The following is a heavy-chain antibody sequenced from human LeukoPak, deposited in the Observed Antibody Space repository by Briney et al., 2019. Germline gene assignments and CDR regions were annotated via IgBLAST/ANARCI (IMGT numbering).Heavy chain of an antibody. Sequence: SETLSLTCAVYGGSFSGYYWSWIRQPPGKGLEWIGEINHSGSTNYNPSLKSRVTISVDTSKNQFSLKLSSVTAADTAVYYCARRRYCSSTSCYISGAFDIWGQGTMVTVSS. D-gene: IGHD2-2*02. CDR2: INHSGST. CDR1: GGSFSGYY. V-gene: IGHV4-34*01. J-gene: IGHJ3*02. CDR3: ARRRYCSSTSCYISGAFDI.